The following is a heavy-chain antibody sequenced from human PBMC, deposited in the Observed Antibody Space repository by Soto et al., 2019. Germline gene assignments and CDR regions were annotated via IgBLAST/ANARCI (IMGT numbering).Heavy chain of an antibody. CDR1: GFTFSDYY. CDR3: ARVPRSSWYEYYFDY. D-gene: IGHD6-13*01. V-gene: IGHV3-11*01. Sequence: GGSLRLSCAASGFTFSDYYMSWIRQAPGKGLERVSYISSSGSTIYYADSVKGRFTISRDNAKNSLYLQMNSLRAEDTAVYYCARVPRSSWYEYYFDYWGQGTLVTVSS. J-gene: IGHJ4*02. CDR2: ISSSGSTI.